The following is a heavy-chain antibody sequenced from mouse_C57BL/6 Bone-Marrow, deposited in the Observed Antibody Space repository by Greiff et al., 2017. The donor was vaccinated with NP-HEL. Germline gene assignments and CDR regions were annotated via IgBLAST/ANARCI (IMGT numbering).Heavy chain of an antibody. Sequence: QVQLKESGPGLVQPSQSLSITCTVSGFSLTSYGVHWVRQSPGQGLEWLGVIWSGGSTDYNAAFISRLSISKDNSKSQVFFKMNSLQADDTAIYYCARSLYYDYPWFAYGGQGTLVTVSA. CDR2: IWSGGST. CDR1: GFSLTSYG. D-gene: IGHD2-4*01. V-gene: IGHV2-2*01. J-gene: IGHJ3*01. CDR3: ARSLYYDYPWFAY.